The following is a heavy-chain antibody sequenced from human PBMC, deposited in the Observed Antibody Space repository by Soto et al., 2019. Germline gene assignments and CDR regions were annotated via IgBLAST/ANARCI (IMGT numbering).Heavy chain of an antibody. D-gene: IGHD6-19*01. Sequence: EVQLVESGGGLVQPGRSLRLSCAASGFTFDEYAMHWVRQPPGKGLEWVSGISWNSASIDYADSLKGRFTISRDNAKNSLFLQMNSLRAEDTALYYCAKDIGAIVDGTPFEYWGQGTLGTVSS. V-gene: IGHV3-9*01. CDR3: AKDIGAIVDGTPFEY. CDR2: ISWNSASI. CDR1: GFTFDEYA. J-gene: IGHJ4*02.